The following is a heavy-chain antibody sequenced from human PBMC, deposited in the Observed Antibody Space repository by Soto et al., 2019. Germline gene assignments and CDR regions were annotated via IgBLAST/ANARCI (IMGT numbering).Heavy chain of an antibody. CDR2: INPSGGST. V-gene: IGHV1-46*01. Sequence: ASGKVSCKASGYTFTSYYMHWLRQAPGQGLEWMGNINPSGGSTNYAQKFQGRVTMTRDTSTSTVYMELSSLRSEDTAVYYCARDRGIVVVPAAYYYYYGMDVWGQGTTVTVSS. J-gene: IGHJ6*02. D-gene: IGHD2-2*01. CDR1: GYTFTSYY. CDR3: ARDRGIVVVPAAYYYYYGMDV.